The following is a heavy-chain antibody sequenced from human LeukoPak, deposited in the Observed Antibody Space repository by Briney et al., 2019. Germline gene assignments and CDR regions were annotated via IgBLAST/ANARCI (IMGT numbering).Heavy chain of an antibody. CDR1: GYSISSGYY. CDR2: FYHSGST. D-gene: IGHD3-22*01. Sequence: SETLSLTCIVSGYSISSGYYWSWIRQPPGKGLEWIGYFYHSGSTNYNPSLKSRVTISVDTSKNHFSLKLSSVTAADTAVYYCARGQWLPVFDFWGQGTLVTVSS. V-gene: IGHV4-61*03. CDR3: ARGQWLPVFDF. J-gene: IGHJ4*02.